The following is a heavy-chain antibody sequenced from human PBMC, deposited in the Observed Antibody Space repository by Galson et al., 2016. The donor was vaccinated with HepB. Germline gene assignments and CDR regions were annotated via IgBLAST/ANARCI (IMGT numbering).Heavy chain of an antibody. CDR3: ARGAVGAWFDP. D-gene: IGHD3-16*01. J-gene: IGHJ5*02. CDR2: IYSGGST. Sequence: SETLSLTCSVSGGPFSTFFWTWIRQFPGKGLEWIGYIYSGGSTNYNPSLKSRVRMSLDTSKNQFSPSLTSVTAADTAVYYCARGAVGAWFDPWGQGTLVIVSS. V-gene: IGHV4-59*01. CDR1: GGPFSTFF.